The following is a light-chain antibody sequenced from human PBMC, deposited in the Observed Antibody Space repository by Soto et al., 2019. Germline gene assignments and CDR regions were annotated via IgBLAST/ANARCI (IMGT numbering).Light chain of an antibody. Sequence: DVVMTQSPLSLPVTLGQPASISCRSSQSIVYSDGNAYLSWFQQRPGQSPRRLIYKAFNRDSGVPDRFSGSGSGTDFNLKISRVEAEDVGVYYCMQGTHWPPVTFGQGTKLEIK. CDR1: QSIVYSDGNAY. J-gene: IGKJ2*01. CDR3: MQGTHWPPVT. CDR2: KAF. V-gene: IGKV2-30*01.